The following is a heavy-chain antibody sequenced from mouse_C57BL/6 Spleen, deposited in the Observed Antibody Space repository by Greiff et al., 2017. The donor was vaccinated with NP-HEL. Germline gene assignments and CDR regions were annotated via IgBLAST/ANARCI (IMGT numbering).Heavy chain of an antibody. V-gene: IGHV1-55*01. CDR3: ARYYYGSSSAWFAY. D-gene: IGHD1-1*01. J-gene: IGHJ3*01. CDR2: IYPGSGST. CDR1: GYTFTSYW. Sequence: QVQLKQPGAELVKPGASVKMSCKASGYTFTSYWITWVKQRPGQGLEWIGDIYPGSGSTNYNEKFKSKATLTVDTSPSTAYMQLSSLTSEDSAVYYCARYYYGSSSAWFAYWGQGTLVTVSA.